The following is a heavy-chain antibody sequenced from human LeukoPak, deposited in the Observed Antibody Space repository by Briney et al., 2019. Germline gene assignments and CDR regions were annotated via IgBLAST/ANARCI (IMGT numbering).Heavy chain of an antibody. CDR3: ARGRVATGYYYYGMDV. CDR2: INHSGST. J-gene: IGHJ6*02. V-gene: IGHV4-34*01. CDR1: GGSFSGYY. D-gene: IGHD5-12*01. Sequence: PSETLSLTCAVYGGSFSGYYWSWIRQPPGKGLEWIGEINHSGSTNYNPSLKSRVTISVDTSKNQFSLKLSSVTAADTAVYYCARGRVATGYYYYGMDVWGQGTTVTVSS.